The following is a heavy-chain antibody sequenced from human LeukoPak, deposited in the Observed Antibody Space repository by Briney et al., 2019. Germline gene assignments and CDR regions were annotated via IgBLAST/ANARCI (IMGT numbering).Heavy chain of an antibody. J-gene: IGHJ4*02. CDR3: ARDFGWGLAARRIDY. CDR1: GFTFSSNS. D-gene: IGHD6-6*01. CDR2: ISSSSSTI. V-gene: IGHV3-48*01. Sequence: GGSLRLSCAASGFTFSSNSMNWVRQAPGKGLEWVSYISSSSSTIYYADSVKGRFTISRDNAKNSLYLQMNSLRAEDTAVYYCARDFGWGLAARRIDYWGQGVLVTVSS.